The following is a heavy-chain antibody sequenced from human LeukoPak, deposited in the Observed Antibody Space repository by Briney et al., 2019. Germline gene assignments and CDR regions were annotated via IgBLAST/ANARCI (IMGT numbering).Heavy chain of an antibody. V-gene: IGHV3-23*01. Sequence: GGSLRLSCVFSGFTFSSYDMSWVRQAPGKGLEWVSSLSGSGGSTYYADSVKGRFTISRDNSKNTLYLQMNSLRVEDTAVYYCAKDPHTGYSFAYWGQGTLVTVSS. D-gene: IGHD5-18*01. J-gene: IGHJ4*02. CDR2: LSGSGGST. CDR3: AKDPHTGYSFAY. CDR1: GFTFSSYD.